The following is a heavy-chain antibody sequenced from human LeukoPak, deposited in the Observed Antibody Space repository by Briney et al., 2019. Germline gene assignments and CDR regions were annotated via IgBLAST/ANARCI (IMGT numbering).Heavy chain of an antibody. CDR2: ISYDGRQK. D-gene: IGHD3-3*01. CDR1: GFTFSSYA. V-gene: IGHV3-30*04. CDR3: VRVFLESLTAGYFDH. J-gene: IGHJ4*02. Sequence: PGGSLRLSRAASGFTFSSYAMSWVRQAPGKGLEWVAVISYDGRQKYYADSVKGRFTISRDNSKDTVYLQMNSLRDEDSATYYCVRVFLESLTAGYFDHWGQGTLVTVSP.